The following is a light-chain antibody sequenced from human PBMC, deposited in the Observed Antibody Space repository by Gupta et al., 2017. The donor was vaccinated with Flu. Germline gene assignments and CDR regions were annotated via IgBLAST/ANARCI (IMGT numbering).Light chain of an antibody. CDR3: QQDDAYLT. CDR1: QSIRGW. V-gene: IGKV1-5*03. CDR2: KAS. Sequence: DIRMTQSPSTLSASVGDRVTITCRASQSIRGWLAWYQHKPGKAPKLLISKASTLESGVPSRFSGSGFGTEFTLTINSLQPDDFATYYCQQDDAYLTFGHGTKVDIK. J-gene: IGKJ3*01.